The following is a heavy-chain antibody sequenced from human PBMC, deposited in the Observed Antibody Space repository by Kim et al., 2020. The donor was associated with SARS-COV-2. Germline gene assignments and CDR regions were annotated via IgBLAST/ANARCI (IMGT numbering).Heavy chain of an antibody. CDR1: GFTFSSYA. D-gene: IGHD1-26*01. V-gene: IGHV3-30-3*01. J-gene: IGHJ6*02. Sequence: GGSLRLSCAASGFTFSSYAMHWVRQAPGKGLEWVAVISYDGSNKYYADSVKGRFTISRDNSKNTLYLQMNSLRAEDTAVYYCARTFSGSYYHCMDLWGQGTTVTVSS. CDR3: ARTFSGSYYHCMDL. CDR2: ISYDGSNK.